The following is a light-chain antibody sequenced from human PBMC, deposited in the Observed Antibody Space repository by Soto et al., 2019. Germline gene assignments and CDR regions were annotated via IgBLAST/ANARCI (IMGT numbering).Light chain of an antibody. J-gene: IGLJ1*01. CDR1: SSDVGDYNY. Sequence: QSALTQPPSASGSPGQSVTISCTGTSSDVGDYNYVSWYQQHPGKAPKLMIYEVSKRPSGVPDRFSGSKSGNTASLTVSGLQAEDEADYYFRSYAGSLYVFGTGTKLTVL. CDR3: RSYAGSLYV. V-gene: IGLV2-8*01. CDR2: EVS.